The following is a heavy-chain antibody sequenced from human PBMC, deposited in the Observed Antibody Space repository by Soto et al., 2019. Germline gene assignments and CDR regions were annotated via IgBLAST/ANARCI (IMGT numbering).Heavy chain of an antibody. Sequence: PGGSLRLSCAASGFTFSSYWMHWVRQDPGKGLGWVSRINSDGSSTSYADSVKGRFTISRDNAKNTLHLQMNSLRAEDTAVYYCARVSGEYSSSWNWFDPWGQGTLVTVSS. D-gene: IGHD6-13*01. CDR1: GFTFSSYW. CDR2: INSDGSST. J-gene: IGHJ5*02. CDR3: ARVSGEYSSSWNWFDP. V-gene: IGHV3-74*01.